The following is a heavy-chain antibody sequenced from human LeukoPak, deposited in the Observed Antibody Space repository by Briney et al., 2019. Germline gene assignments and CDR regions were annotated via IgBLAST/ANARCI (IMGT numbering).Heavy chain of an antibody. CDR3: ARGVYSFYYAMDV. CDR1: GGSISSYY. CDR2: IYYSGST. V-gene: IGHV4-59*08. Sequence: SETLSLTCTVSGGSISSYYWSWIRQPPGKGLEWIGYIYYSGSTNYNPSLKSRVTISVDTSKNQFSLKLSSVTAADTAMYYCARGVYSFYYAMDVWGQGTTVTVSS. J-gene: IGHJ6*02.